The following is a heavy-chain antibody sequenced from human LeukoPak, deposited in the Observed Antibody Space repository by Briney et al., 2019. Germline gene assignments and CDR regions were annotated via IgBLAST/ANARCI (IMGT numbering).Heavy chain of an antibody. J-gene: IGHJ6*02. D-gene: IGHD6-13*01. Sequence: SETLSLTCAVSGGSINSSNWWSWVRQPPRKGLEWIGEIYRSGSTNYNPSLKSRVTISVDKSKNQISLKLSSVTAADTAVYYCARRVAAAGTGGYGTDVWGHGTMVTVSS. CDR1: GGSINSSNW. V-gene: IGHV4-4*02. CDR2: IYRSGST. CDR3: ARRVAAAGTGGYGTDV.